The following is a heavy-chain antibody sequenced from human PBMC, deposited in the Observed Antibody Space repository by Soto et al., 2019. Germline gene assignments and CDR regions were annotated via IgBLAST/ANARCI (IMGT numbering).Heavy chain of an antibody. CDR1: GFTFSSYA. J-gene: IGHJ6*02. Sequence: GGSLRLSCAASGFTFSSYAMSWVRQAPGKGLEWVSAISGSGGSTYYADSVKGRFTISRDNSKNTLYLQMNSLRAEDTAVYYCAKSRELLRYYGMDVWGQGTTVTVSS. CDR2: ISGSGGST. CDR3: AKSRELLRYYGMDV. V-gene: IGHV3-23*01. D-gene: IGHD1-7*01.